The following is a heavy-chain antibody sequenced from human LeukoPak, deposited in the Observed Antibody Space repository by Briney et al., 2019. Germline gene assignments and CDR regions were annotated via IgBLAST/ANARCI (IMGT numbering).Heavy chain of an antibody. J-gene: IGHJ4*02. CDR1: GGSISSSSYY. V-gene: IGHV4-39*01. CDR3: GVGITMIVVEKGPFDY. CDR2: IYYSGST. D-gene: IGHD3-22*01. Sequence: SETLSLTCTVSGGSISSSSYYWGWIRQPPGKGLERIGSIYYSGSTYYNPSLKSRVTISVDTSKNQFSLKLSSVTAADTAVYYCGVGITMIVVEKGPFDYWGQGTLVTVSS.